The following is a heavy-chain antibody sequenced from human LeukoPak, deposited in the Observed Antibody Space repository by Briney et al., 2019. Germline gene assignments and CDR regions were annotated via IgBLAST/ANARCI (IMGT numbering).Heavy chain of an antibody. J-gene: IGHJ4*02. CDR3: ARDRGYTQDY. D-gene: IGHD5-12*01. CDR2: IRSDGRTT. CDR1: GFTLSSYW. Sequence: GGSLRLSCAASGFTLSSYWMHWVRQAPGKGLVWVSHIRSDGRTTTYADSVKGRFTISRDNAKSTLYLQMNSLRAEDTAVYYCARDRGYTQDYWGQGTLVTVSS. V-gene: IGHV3-74*01.